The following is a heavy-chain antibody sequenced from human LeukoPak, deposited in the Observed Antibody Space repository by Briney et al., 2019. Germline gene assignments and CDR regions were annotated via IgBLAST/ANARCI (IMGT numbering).Heavy chain of an antibody. D-gene: IGHD3-16*02. CDR3: AKDAGGLRLGELSLEGETGYYGMDV. V-gene: IGHV3-43*02. CDR2: ISWDGGST. Sequence: PGGSLRLSRASSGFTFDDYAMHWVRQAPGKGLDWVSLISWDGGSTYYADSVKGRFTISRDNSKTSLYLQMNSLRTEDTALYYCAKDAGGLRLGELSLEGETGYYGMDVWGQGTTVTVSS. CDR1: GFTFDDYA. J-gene: IGHJ6*02.